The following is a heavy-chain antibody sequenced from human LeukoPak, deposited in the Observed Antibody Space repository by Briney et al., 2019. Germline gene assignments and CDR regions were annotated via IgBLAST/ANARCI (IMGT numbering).Heavy chain of an antibody. V-gene: IGHV4-34*01. D-gene: IGHD6-13*01. CDR1: GGSFSSYY. CDR3: ARGNIAAAGAHRSYFDY. CDR2: INHSGSN. J-gene: IGHJ4*02. Sequence: SETLSLTCAVYGGSFSSYYWSWIRQPPGKGLEWIGEINHSGSNKYNPSPKSRVTISVDTSKNQFYLKLSSETAADRAVYYCARGNIAAAGAHRSYFDYWGQGTLVTVSS.